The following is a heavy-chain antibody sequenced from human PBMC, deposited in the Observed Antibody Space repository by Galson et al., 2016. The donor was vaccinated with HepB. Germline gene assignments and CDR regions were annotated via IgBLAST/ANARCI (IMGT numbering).Heavy chain of an antibody. CDR3: VRGISGYRFWTDHYSEPPNWFDP. Sequence: SLRLSCAASGFTFRDYTMHWVRQAPGKGLEHLSAVSPNGYNIYYADSVRGRFTISRDNSKNTLYLQMSSLRTADAAVYYCVRGISGYRFWTDHYSEPPNWFDPWGQGTLVTVSS. CDR2: VSPNGYNI. V-gene: IGHV3-64D*09. CDR1: GFTFRDYT. J-gene: IGHJ5*02. D-gene: IGHD3/OR15-3a*01.